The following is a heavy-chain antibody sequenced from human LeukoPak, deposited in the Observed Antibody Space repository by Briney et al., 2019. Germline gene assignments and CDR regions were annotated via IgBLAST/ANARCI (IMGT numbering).Heavy chain of an antibody. J-gene: IGHJ3*02. CDR3: AKDRGDMIVVVAYAFDI. CDR1: GFTFSSYA. D-gene: IGHD3-22*01. CDR2: ISGSGDNT. V-gene: IGHV3-23*01. Sequence: PGGSLRLPCAASGFTFSSYAMSWVRQPPGKGLEWVSGISGSGDNTYYADSVKGRFTISRDNSKKTLYLHLNSLRAEDTAVYYCAKDRGDMIVVVAYAFDIWGQGTMVTVSS.